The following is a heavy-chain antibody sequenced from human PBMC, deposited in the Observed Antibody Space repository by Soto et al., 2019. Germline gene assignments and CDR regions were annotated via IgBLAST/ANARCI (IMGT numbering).Heavy chain of an antibody. CDR1: GFTFSSYA. V-gene: IGHV3-23*01. CDR3: AKDFGEPETIYYYYYYMDV. J-gene: IGHJ6*03. CDR2: ISGSGGST. D-gene: IGHD3-16*01. Sequence: GGSLRLSCAASGFTFSSYAMSWVRQAPGKGLEWVSAISGSGGSTYYADSVKGRFTISRDNSKNTLYLQMNSLRAEDTAVYYCAKDFGEPETIYYYYYYMDVWGKGTTVTVSS.